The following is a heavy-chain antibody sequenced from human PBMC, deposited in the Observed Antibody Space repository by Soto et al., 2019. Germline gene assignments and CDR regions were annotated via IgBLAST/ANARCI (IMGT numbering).Heavy chain of an antibody. V-gene: IGHV3-33*01. CDR3: ARDGNDYVWGSYPTFYGMDV. CDR2: IWYDGSNK. D-gene: IGHD3-16*02. CDR1: GFTFSSYG. Sequence: QVQLVESGGGVVQPGRSLRLSCAASGFTFSSYGMHWVRQAPGKGLEWVAVIWYDGSNKYYADSVKGRFTISRDNSKNALYMQMKSRRAEDTAVYYCARDGNDYVWGSYPTFYGMDVWGQGTTVTVSS. J-gene: IGHJ6*02.